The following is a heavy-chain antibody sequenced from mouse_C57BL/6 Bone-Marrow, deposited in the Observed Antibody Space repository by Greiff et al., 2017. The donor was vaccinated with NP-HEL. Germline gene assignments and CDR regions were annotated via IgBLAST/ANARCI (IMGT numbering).Heavy chain of an antibody. V-gene: IGHV5-4*01. Sequence: EVQLVESGGGLVKPGGSLKLSCAASGFTFSSYAMSWVRQTPEKRLEWVATISDGGSYTYYPDNVKGRFTISRDNAKNNPYLQMSHLKSEDTAMYYCARGPIYYYGSSPLDYGGQGTALTVSS. D-gene: IGHD1-1*01. CDR2: ISDGGSYT. J-gene: IGHJ2*01. CDR1: GFTFSSYA. CDR3: ARGPIYYYGSSPLDY.